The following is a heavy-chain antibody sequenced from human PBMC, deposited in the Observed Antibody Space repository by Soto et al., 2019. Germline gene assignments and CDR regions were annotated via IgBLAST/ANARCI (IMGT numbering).Heavy chain of an antibody. CDR1: GFTFSSYG. D-gene: IGHD1-26*01. CDR3: AKASSGSYPDY. J-gene: IGHJ4*02. CDR2: ISYDGSNK. Sequence: QVQLVESGGGVVQPGRSLRLSCAASGFTFSSYGMHWVRQAPGKGLEWVAVISYDGSNKYYADSVKGRFTISRDNSKNTLYLQMNSLRAEDTAVYYCAKASSGSYPDYWGQGTLVTVSS. V-gene: IGHV3-30*18.